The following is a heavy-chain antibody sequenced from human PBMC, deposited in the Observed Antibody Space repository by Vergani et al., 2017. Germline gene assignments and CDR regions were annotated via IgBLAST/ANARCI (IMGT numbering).Heavy chain of an antibody. CDR2: ISSSSSYI. J-gene: IGHJ4*02. V-gene: IGHV3-21*01. Sequence: EVQLVESGGGLVKPGGSLRLSCAASGFTFSSYSMNWVRQAPGKGLEWVSSISSSSSYIYYADSVKGRFTISRDNAKNSLYLQMNSLRAEDTAVYYCARDPAYNWNGGPAIDYWGQGTLVTVSS. CDR3: ARDPAYNWNGGPAIDY. CDR1: GFTFSSYS. D-gene: IGHD1-20*01.